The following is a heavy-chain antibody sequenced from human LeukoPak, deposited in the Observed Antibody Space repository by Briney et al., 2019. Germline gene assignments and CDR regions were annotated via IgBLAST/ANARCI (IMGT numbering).Heavy chain of an antibody. D-gene: IGHD3-10*01. J-gene: IGHJ3*02. CDR3: ARDVRGGRFLWFGDPRDAFDI. V-gene: IGHV3-33*01. CDR2: IWWDGSNK. Sequence: GGSLRLSCAASEFTFSSYGMHWVRQAPGKGLEWVAVIWWDGSNKYYADSVKGRFTISRDNSKNTLYLQMNSLRAEDTAVYYCARDVRGGRFLWFGDPRDAFDIWGQGTMVTVSS. CDR1: EFTFSSYG.